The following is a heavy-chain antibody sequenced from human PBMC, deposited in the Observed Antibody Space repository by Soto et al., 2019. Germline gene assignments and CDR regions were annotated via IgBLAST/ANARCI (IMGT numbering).Heavy chain of an antibody. J-gene: IGHJ3*02. CDR2: ISDGGDIT. D-gene: IGHD3-10*01. CDR1: GLAFSSHP. Sequence: YLSLSCAASGLAFSSHPMSWVRQAPVKGLEWVAGISDGGDITYNADSVRGRFTISRDNSRNTLYLQMNSLRAEDTAVYYCARQVIGSSRAFDIWGQGTMVTVSS. CDR3: ARQVIGSSRAFDI. V-gene: IGHV3-23*01.